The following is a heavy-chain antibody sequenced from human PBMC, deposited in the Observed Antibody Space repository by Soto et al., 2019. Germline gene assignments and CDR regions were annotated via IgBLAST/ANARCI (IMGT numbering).Heavy chain of an antibody. D-gene: IGHD3-22*01. Sequence: LSLTCTVSGGSITNCNYYWSWNRQRPVKGLEWIGYIYNSGSTYYSPSLKSRVTISVDTSKKQFSLNLSTVTAADTAVYYCASTTYDSSGYPIWGQGTMVTVSS. V-gene: IGHV4-31*03. CDR3: ASTTYDSSGYPI. J-gene: IGHJ3*02. CDR2: IYNSGST. CDR1: GGSITNCNYY.